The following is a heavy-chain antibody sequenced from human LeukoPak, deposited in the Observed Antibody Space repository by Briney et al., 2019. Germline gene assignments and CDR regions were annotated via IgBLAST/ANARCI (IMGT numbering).Heavy chain of an antibody. CDR1: GGSISSSSYY. V-gene: IGHV4-39*07. J-gene: IGHJ4*02. CDR3: ARVSSYDFWSGYFSYFDY. D-gene: IGHD3-3*01. CDR2: IYYSGST. Sequence: PSETLSLTCTVSGGSISSSSYYWGWIRQPPGKGLEWIGSIYYSGSTYYNPSLKSRVTISVDTSKNQFSLKLSSVTAADTAVYYCARVSSYDFWSGYFSYFDYWGQGTLVTVSS.